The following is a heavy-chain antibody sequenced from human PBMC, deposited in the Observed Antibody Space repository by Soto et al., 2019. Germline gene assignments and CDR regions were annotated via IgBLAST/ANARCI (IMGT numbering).Heavy chain of an antibody. J-gene: IGHJ4*02. CDR2: INSNNGNT. V-gene: IGHV1-18*01. CDR3: ARDGYFDP. Sequence: QVQLVQSGAEVKKPGDSLRVSCKASGYTFTSYGIGWVRQAPGQGLEWMGWINSNNGNTKYAQNLQGRVTMTTDASTSTAYMELRSLRSDDAAVYYCARDGYFDPWGQGTLVTVSS. CDR1: GYTFTSYG.